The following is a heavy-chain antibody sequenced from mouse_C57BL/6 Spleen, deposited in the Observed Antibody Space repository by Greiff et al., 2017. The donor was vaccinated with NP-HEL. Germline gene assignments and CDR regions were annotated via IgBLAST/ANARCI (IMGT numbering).Heavy chain of an antibody. CDR1: GYTFTDYY. CDR2: INPNNGGT. J-gene: IGHJ4*01. CDR3: ARTGDGYYGAYYAMDY. V-gene: IGHV1-26*01. Sequence: EVQLQQSGPELVKPGASVKISCKASGYTFTDYYMNWVKQSHGKSLEWIGDINPNNGGTSYNQKFKGKATLTVDKSYSTAYMELRSLTSEDSAVYYCARTGDGYYGAYYAMDYWGQGTSVTVSS. D-gene: IGHD2-3*01.